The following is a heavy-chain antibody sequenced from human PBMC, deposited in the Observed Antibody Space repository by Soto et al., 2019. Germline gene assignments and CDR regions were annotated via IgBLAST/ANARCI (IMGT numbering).Heavy chain of an antibody. V-gene: IGHV3-21*01. D-gene: IGHD3-22*01. J-gene: IGHJ6*02. Sequence: PGGSLRLSCAASGFTLSSYSMNWVRQAPGKGLEWVSSISSSSSYIYYADSVKGRFTISRDNAKNSLYLQMNSLRAEDTAVYYCARAKNYYDSSGYLRGVWGQGTTVTVSS. CDR1: GFTLSSYS. CDR2: ISSSSSYI. CDR3: ARAKNYYDSSGYLRGV.